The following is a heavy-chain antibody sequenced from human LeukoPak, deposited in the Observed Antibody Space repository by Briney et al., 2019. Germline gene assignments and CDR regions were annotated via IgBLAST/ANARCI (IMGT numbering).Heavy chain of an antibody. J-gene: IGHJ4*02. CDR1: GYTFTSYD. Sequence: GASVKVSCKASGYTFTSYDINWVRQATGQGLEWMGWMNPNSGNTGYAQKFQGRVTMTRNTSISTAYMELSSLRSEDTAVYYCARYLAFAADFDYWGQGTLVTVSS. CDR2: MNPNSGNT. V-gene: IGHV1-8*01. CDR3: ARYLAFAADFDY. D-gene: IGHD3-3*02.